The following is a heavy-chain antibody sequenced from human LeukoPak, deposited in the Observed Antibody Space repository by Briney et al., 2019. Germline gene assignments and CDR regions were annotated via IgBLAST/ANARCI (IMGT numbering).Heavy chain of an antibody. D-gene: IGHD4-17*01. CDR2: TYYRSKWYN. CDR3: ARGRPLINYGDYAYWFDP. Sequence: SQTLSLTCAISGDSVSSNSAAWNWIRQSPSRGLEWLGRTYYRSKWYNDYAVSVKSRITINPDTSKNQFSLQLNSVTPEDTAVYYCARGRPLINYGDYAYWFDPWGQGTLVTVSS. CDR1: GDSVSSNSAA. V-gene: IGHV6-1*01. J-gene: IGHJ5*02.